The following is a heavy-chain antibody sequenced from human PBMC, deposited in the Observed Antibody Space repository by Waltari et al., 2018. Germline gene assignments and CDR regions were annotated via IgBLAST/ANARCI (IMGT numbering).Heavy chain of an antibody. CDR1: GGSISSGSYY. CDR2: IYTSGST. D-gene: IGHD4-17*01. V-gene: IGHV4-61*09. J-gene: IGHJ4*02. CDR3: ARGYGDYDY. Sequence: QVQLQESGPGLVKPSQTLSLTCTVSGGSISSGSYYWSWIRQPAGKGLEWIGYIYTSGSTTYNPSLKSRVTISVDTSKNQFSLKRSSVTAADTAVYYCARGYGDYDYWGQGTLVTVSS.